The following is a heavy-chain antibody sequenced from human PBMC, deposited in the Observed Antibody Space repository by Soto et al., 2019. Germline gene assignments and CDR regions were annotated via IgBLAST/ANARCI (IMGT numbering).Heavy chain of an antibody. CDR1: CGSISSGGYY. CDR2: IYYSGST. CDR3: ARAPELFFDY. V-gene: IGHV4-31*03. Sequence: PSETLSLTCTVSCGSISSGGYYWSWIRQHPGKGLEWIGYIYYSGSTYYNLSLKSRVIISIDTSKNQFSLKLSSVTAADTAVYYCARAPELFFDYWGQGTLVNVSS. J-gene: IGHJ4*02. D-gene: IGHD3-10*01.